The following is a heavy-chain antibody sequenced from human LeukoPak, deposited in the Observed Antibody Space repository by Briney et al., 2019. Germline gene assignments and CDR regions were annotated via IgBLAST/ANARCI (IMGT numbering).Heavy chain of an antibody. CDR1: GGSFSGYY. CDR2: INHSGST. Sequence: SETLSLTCAVYGGSFSGYYWRWIRQPPGKGLEWIGEINHSGSTNYNPSLKSRVTISVDTSKNHFSLKLSSVTAADTAVYYCARRLRYFDWQPHNWFDPWGQGTLVTVSS. V-gene: IGHV4-34*01. D-gene: IGHD3-9*01. J-gene: IGHJ5*02. CDR3: ARRLRYFDWQPHNWFDP.